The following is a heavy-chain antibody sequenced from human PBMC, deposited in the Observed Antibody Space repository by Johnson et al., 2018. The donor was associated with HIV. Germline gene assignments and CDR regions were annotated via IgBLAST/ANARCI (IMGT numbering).Heavy chain of an antibody. CDR2: ISYDGSNK. V-gene: IGHV3-30*14. CDR1: GFTFSSYA. J-gene: IGHJ3*02. Sequence: QMQLVESGGGVVQPGRSLRLSCAASGFTFSSYAMHWVRQAPGKGLEWVAVISYDGSNKYYADSVKGRFTISRDNSKNTLYLQMNSLRAEDTAVYYCAREPDIGDAFDIWGQGTMVTVSS. CDR3: AREPDIGDAFDI. D-gene: IGHD1-14*01.